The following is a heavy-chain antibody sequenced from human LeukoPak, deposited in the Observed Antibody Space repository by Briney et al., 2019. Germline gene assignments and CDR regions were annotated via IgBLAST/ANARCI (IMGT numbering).Heavy chain of an antibody. D-gene: IGHD3-10*01. CDR3: ARGRYYYGSASYPRYYYYYYMDV. CDR2: INHSGST. V-gene: IGHV4-34*01. CDR1: GGSFSGYY. J-gene: IGHJ6*03. Sequence: SETLSLTCAVYGGSFSGYYWSWIRQPPGKGLEWIGEINHSGSTNYNPSLKSRVTISVDTSKNQFSLKLSSVTAADTAVYYCARGRYYYGSASYPRYYYYYYMDVWGKGTTVTVSS.